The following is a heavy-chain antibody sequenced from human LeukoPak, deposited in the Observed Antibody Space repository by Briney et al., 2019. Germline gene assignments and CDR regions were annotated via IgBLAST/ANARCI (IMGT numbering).Heavy chain of an antibody. V-gene: IGHV6-1*01. J-gene: IGHJ3*02. CDR1: GDSVSSSSAA. D-gene: IGHD1-26*01. CDR2: TYYRSKWYY. CDR3: ARGGSYAFNI. Sequence: SQTLSLTGAISGDSVSSSSAAWNWIRHSPSRGLEWLGRTYYRSKWYYHYAVSVKSRIIVNPDTSKNQFSLQLNSVTPEDTAVYYCARGGSYAFNIWGQGTMVTVSS.